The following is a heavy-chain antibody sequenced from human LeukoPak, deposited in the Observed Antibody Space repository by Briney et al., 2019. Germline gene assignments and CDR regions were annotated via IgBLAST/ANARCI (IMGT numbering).Heavy chain of an antibody. CDR3: ARHGRTTDAFDI. Sequence: SETLSLTCTVSGGSISSSSYYWGWIRQPPGKGLEWIGSIYYSGSTYYNPSLKSRVTISVDTSKNQFSLKLSSVTAADTAVYYCARHGRTTDAFDIWGQGTMVTVPS. CDR2: IYYSGST. CDR1: GGSISSSSYY. J-gene: IGHJ3*02. D-gene: IGHD1-14*01. V-gene: IGHV4-39*01.